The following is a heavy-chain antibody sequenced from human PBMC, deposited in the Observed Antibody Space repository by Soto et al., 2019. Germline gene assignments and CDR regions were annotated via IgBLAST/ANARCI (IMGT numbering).Heavy chain of an antibody. D-gene: IGHD1-26*01. CDR2: INAGNGNT. CDR1: GYTFTSYA. CDR3: ARGGSLYWYFDL. Sequence: ASVKVSCKASGYTFTSYAMHWVRQAPGQRLEWMGWINAGNGNTKYSQKFQGRVTITRDTSASTAYMELSSLRSEDTAVYDCARGGSLYWYFDLWGCGTPVTVSS. V-gene: IGHV1-3*01. J-gene: IGHJ2*01.